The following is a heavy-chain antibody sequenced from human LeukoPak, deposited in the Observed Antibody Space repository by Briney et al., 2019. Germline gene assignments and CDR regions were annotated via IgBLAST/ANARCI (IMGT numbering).Heavy chain of an antibody. D-gene: IGHD2-2*01. CDR2: INSDGSST. CDR3: ARDLFQLDCSSTSCYGDAVDY. Sequence: GGSLRLSCAASGFTFSSYWMHWVRQAPGKGLVWVSRINSDGSSTSYADSVKGRFTISRDNAKNTLYLQMNSLRAEDTAVYYCARDLFQLDCSSTSCYGDAVDYWGREPWSPSPQ. V-gene: IGHV3-74*01. CDR1: GFTFSSYW. J-gene: IGHJ4*02.